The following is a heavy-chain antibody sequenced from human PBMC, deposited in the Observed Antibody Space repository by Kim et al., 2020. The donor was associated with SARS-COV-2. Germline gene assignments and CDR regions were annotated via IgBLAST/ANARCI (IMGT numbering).Heavy chain of an antibody. Sequence: RGRVTITADESTSTAYMELSSLRSEDTAVYYCARDSIAARSYYYYGMDVWGQGTTVTVSS. J-gene: IGHJ6*02. D-gene: IGHD6-6*01. V-gene: IGHV1-69*01. CDR3: ARDSIAARSYYYYGMDV.